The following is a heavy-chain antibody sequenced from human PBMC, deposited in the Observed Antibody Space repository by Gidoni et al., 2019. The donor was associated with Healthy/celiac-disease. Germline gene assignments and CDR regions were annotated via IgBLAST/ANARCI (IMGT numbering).Heavy chain of an antibody. CDR1: GYSFPRYW. CDR3: ARRRGPGYGYPYYFDY. CDR2: IYPGDSDT. V-gene: IGHV5-51*01. D-gene: IGHD5-18*01. Sequence: EVQLVQSGAEVKKPGESLKISCKGSGYSFPRYWIGWVRQMPGKGLEWMGIIYPGDSDTRYSPSFQGQVTISADKSISTAYLQWSSLQASDTAMYYCARRRGPGYGYPYYFDYWGQGTLVTVSS. J-gene: IGHJ4*02.